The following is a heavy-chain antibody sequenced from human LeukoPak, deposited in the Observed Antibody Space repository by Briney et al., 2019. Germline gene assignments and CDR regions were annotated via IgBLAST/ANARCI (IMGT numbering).Heavy chain of an antibody. CDR1: GGTFSSYA. Sequence: GSSLKVSCKASGGTFSSYAISWVRQAPGQGLEWMGRIILILGIANYAQKFQGRVTITADKSTSTAYMELSSLRSEDTAVYYCARKRTTGAAPTFDYWGQGTLVTVSS. D-gene: IGHD4-23*01. CDR2: IILILGIA. V-gene: IGHV1-69*04. CDR3: ARKRTTGAAPTFDY. J-gene: IGHJ4*02.